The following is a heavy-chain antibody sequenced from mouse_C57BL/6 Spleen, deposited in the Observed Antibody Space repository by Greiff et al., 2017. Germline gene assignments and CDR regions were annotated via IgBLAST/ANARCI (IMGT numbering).Heavy chain of an antibody. CDR3: ARIYDYDFDY. V-gene: IGHV5-6*01. CDR1: GFTFSSYG. J-gene: IGHJ2*01. D-gene: IGHD2-4*01. CDR2: ISSGGSYT. Sequence: EVQLVESGGDLVKPGGSLKLSCAASGFTFSSYGMSWVRQTPDKRLEWVATISSGGSYTYYPDSVKGRFTISRDNAKNTLYLQMSSLKSEDTAMYYCARIYDYDFDYWGQGTTLTVSS.